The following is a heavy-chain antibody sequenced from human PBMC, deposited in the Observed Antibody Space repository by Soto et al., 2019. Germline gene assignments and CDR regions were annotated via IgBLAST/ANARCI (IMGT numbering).Heavy chain of an antibody. D-gene: IGHD3-3*01. J-gene: IGHJ6*02. Sequence: GGSLRLSCAVSGFTVSNAWMNWVRQAPGQGLEWVGRIKSKADGGTTDYAAPVKGRFTISRDDSGNTMFLQMNSLETEDTAVYYCCTDVGSRLWSVWGQGTTVTVSS. CDR2: IKSKADGGTT. CDR3: CTDVGSRLWSV. CDR1: GFTVSNAW. V-gene: IGHV3-15*07.